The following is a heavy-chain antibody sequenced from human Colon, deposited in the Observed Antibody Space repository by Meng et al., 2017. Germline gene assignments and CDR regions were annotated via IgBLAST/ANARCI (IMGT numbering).Heavy chain of an antibody. V-gene: IGHV3-7*01. CDR3: ARDRAETAETTDHAFDI. D-gene: IGHD1-14*01. CDR1: GFTFRSYW. CDR2: INEDGSEK. J-gene: IGHJ3*02. Sequence: GESLKISCEVSGFTFRSYWMSWVRQVPGKGLEWVANINEDGSEKYHVDSVRGRFTISRDNDKKSVDLQMNRLTVEDTAMYYCARDRAETAETTDHAFDIWGQGTMVT.